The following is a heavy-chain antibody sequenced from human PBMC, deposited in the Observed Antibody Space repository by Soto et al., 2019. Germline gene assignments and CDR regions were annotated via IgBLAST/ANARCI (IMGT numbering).Heavy chain of an antibody. CDR2: IYYTGST. D-gene: IGHD3-22*01. CDR1: GGSISTGVYY. J-gene: IGHJ5*02. CDR3: ARDGDRSGLPKWFDP. V-gene: IGHV4-31*11. Sequence: QVHLQESGPGLVKPSQSLSLTCAVSGGSISTGVYYWSWIRQLPGKGLEWIGCIYYTGSTDYNPSLKSRVAISIDPSKNHLYLKLNSVTAADTAIYYCARDGDRSGLPKWFDPWGQGTLVTVSS.